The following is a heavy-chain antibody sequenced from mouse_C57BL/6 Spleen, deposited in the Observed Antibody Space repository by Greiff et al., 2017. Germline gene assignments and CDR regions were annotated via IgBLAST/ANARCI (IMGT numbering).Heavy chain of an antibody. CDR3: ARKGDYDGAWFAY. CDR2: FHPYNDDT. J-gene: IGHJ3*01. CDR1: GYTFTTYP. D-gene: IGHD2-4*01. Sequence: QVQLKQPGAELVKPGASVKMSCKASGYTFTTYPIEWMKQNHGKSLEWIGNFHPYNDDTKYNEKFKGKATLTVEKSSSTVYLELSRLTSDDSAVYYCARKGDYDGAWFAYWGQGTLVTVSA. V-gene: IGHV1-47*01.